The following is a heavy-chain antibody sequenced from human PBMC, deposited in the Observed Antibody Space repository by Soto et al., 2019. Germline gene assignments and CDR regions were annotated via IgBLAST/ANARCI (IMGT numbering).Heavy chain of an antibody. D-gene: IGHD3-22*01. V-gene: IGHV5-10-1*01. Sequence: GESLKISCKGSGYSFTSYWISWVRQMPGKGLEWMGRIDPSDSYTNYSPSFQGHVTISADKSISTAYLQWSSLKASDTAMYYCARRSVDSSGYYYYYGMDVWGQGTLVTVSS. CDR3: ARRSVDSSGYYYYYGMDV. CDR2: IDPSDSYT. CDR1: GYSFTSYW. J-gene: IGHJ6*02.